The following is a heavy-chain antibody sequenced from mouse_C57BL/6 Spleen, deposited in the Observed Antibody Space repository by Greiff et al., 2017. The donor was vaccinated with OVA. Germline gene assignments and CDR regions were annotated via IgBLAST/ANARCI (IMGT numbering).Heavy chain of an antibody. CDR1: GYAFSSYW. CDR3: VVIYYDYDWYFDV. V-gene: IGHV1-80*01. J-gene: IGHJ1*03. CDR2: IYPGDGNT. Sequence: VQLQESGAELVKPGASVKISCKASGYAFSSYWMNWVKQRPGKGLEWIGQIYPGDGNTNYNGKFKGKATLTADKSSSTAYMQLSSLTSEDSAVDFCVVIYYDYDWYFDVWGTGTTVTGAS. D-gene: IGHD2-4*01.